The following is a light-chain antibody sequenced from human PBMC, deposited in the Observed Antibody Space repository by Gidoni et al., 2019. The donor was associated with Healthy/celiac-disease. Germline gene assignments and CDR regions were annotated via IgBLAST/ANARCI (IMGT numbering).Light chain of an antibody. Sequence: DIQMTHSPSSLSASVGDRVTITCRASQSISSYLNWYQQKPGKAPKLLIYAASSLQSGVPSRFSGSGSGTDFTLTISSLQPEDFATYYCKQSYSTPPTFXQXTKVEIK. J-gene: IGKJ1*01. V-gene: IGKV1-39*01. CDR2: AAS. CDR1: QSISSY. CDR3: KQSYSTPPT.